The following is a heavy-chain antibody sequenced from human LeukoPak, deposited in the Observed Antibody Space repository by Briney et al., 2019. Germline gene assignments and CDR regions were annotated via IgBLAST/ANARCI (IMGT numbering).Heavy chain of an antibody. Sequence: PGGSLRLSCAASGFTFDDYAMHWVRQPPGKGLEWVSSIFPSSDEIHYADSVRGRFTISRDNSRNTLSLQMNSLRAEDTAIYYCATYRQVLLPFEAWGQGTLVTVSA. CDR2: IFPSSDEI. J-gene: IGHJ5*02. V-gene: IGHV3-23*01. CDR3: ATYRQVLLPFEA. D-gene: IGHD5-12*01. CDR1: GFTFDDYA.